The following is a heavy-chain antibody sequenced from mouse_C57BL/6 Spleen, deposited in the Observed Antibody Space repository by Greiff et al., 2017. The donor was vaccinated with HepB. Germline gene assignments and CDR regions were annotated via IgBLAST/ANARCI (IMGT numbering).Heavy chain of an antibody. CDR2: INPSNGGT. CDR3: ARQGQLRLYYFDY. D-gene: IGHD3-2*02. J-gene: IGHJ2*01. CDR1: GYTFTSYW. V-gene: IGHV1-53*01. Sequence: QVQLQQSGTELVKPGASVKLSCKASGYTFTSYWMHWVKQRPGQGLEWIGNINPSNGGTNYNEKFKSKATLTVDKSSSTAYMQLSSLTSEDSAVYYCARQGQLRLYYFDYWGQGTTLTVSS.